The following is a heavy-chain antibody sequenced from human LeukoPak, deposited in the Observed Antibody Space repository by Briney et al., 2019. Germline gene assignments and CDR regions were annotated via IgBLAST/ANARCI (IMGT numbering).Heavy chain of an antibody. J-gene: IGHJ6*02. CDR2: IFPGDSDT. Sequence: GESLKISCKASGYTFSSYWIGWVRPMPGKGLEWMGFIFPGDSDTTYSPSFQGQVSISVDKSISTAYLQWSSLKASDTAIYYCARQASTGLDVWGQGTTVTVSS. V-gene: IGHV5-51*01. CDR3: ARQASTGLDV. CDR1: GYTFSSYW.